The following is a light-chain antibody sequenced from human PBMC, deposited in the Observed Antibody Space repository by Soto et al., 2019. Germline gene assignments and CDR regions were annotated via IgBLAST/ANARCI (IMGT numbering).Light chain of an antibody. CDR1: QSISNW. CDR3: QQYNTYSGT. CDR2: DAS. Sequence: DIQMTQSPSTLSASVGDRVTITCRASQSISNWLAWYQQKPGGAPKLLIYDASNLQGGVPSRFSGSGSGTEFTLTISRLQPDDFATYYCQQYNTYSGTFGQGTEVEIK. J-gene: IGKJ1*01. V-gene: IGKV1-5*01.